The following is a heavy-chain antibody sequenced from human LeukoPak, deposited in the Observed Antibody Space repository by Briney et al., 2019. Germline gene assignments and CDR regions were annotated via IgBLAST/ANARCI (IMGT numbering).Heavy chain of an antibody. V-gene: IGHV1-69*04. Sequence: SVKVSCKASGGTFSSYTISWVRQAPGQGLEWMGRIIPILGIANYAQKFQGRVTITVDKSTSTAYMELSSLRSEDTAVYYCARDRLGYCSSTSCYLDLYYFDYWGQGTLVTVSS. CDR2: IIPILGIA. CDR1: GGTFSSYT. CDR3: ARDRLGYCSSTSCYLDLYYFDY. J-gene: IGHJ4*02. D-gene: IGHD2-2*01.